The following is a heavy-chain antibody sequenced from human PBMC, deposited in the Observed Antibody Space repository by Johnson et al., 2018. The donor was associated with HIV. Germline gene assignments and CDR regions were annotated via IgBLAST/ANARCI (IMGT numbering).Heavy chain of an antibody. D-gene: IGHD6-19*01. CDR1: GFTFSSYG. V-gene: IGHV3-30*02. J-gene: IGHJ3*02. CDR3: AKIIGYSSGLEI. CDR2: IRDDGSNK. Sequence: QVPLVQSGGGVVQPGGSLRLSCAASGFTFSSYGMHWVRQAPGKGLEWVAFIRDDGSNKYYADSVQGRFTISRDNSKNTLYLQMNSLRAEDTAVYYCAKIIGYSSGLEIWGQGTMVTVSS.